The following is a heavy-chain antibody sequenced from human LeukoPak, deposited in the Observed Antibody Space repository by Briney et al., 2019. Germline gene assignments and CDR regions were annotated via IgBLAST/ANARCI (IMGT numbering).Heavy chain of an antibody. CDR3: ARDGSSWDY. CDR2: ISWNSGSI. Sequence: GRSLRLSCAASGFTFNDYAMHWVRQAPGKGLEWVSGISWNSGSIGYADSVKGRFTISRDNARNSLYLQMNSLRDEDTAVYYCARDGSSWDYWGQGTLVTVSS. CDR1: GFTFNDYA. D-gene: IGHD6-13*01. J-gene: IGHJ4*02. V-gene: IGHV3-9*01.